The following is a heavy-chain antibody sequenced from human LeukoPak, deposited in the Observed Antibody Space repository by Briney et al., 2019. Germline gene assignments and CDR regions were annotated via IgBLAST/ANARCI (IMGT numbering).Heavy chain of an antibody. J-gene: IGHJ4*02. Sequence: ASVKVSCKASGYTFTSYYMHWVRQAPGKGLEWMGGFDPEDGETIYAQKFQGRVTMTEDTSTDTAYMELSSLRSEDTAVYYCATASWRWLQFSFDYWGQGTLVTVSS. CDR3: ATASWRWLQFSFDY. V-gene: IGHV1-24*01. D-gene: IGHD5-24*01. CDR1: GYTFTSYY. CDR2: FDPEDGET.